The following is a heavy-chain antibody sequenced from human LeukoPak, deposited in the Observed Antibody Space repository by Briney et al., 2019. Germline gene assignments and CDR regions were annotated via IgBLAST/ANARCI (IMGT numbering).Heavy chain of an antibody. CDR3: ARGEDSSFDF. CDR1: GGTFSSYT. J-gene: IGHJ4*02. Sequence: GRSLRLSCAASGGTFSSYTISWVRQAPGQGLEWMGRIIPILGIANYAQKFQGRVTITADKSTSTAYMELSSLRSEDTAVYYCARGEDSSFDFWGQGTLVTVSS. V-gene: IGHV1-69*02. D-gene: IGHD2-15*01. CDR2: IIPILGIA.